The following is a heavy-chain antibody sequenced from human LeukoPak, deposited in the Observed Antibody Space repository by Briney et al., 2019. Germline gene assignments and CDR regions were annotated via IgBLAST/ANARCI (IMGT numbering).Heavy chain of an antibody. D-gene: IGHD5-18*01. J-gene: IGHJ4*02. CDR1: EFTFSSYA. Sequence: GGSLRLSCAASEFTFSSYAMHGVRQAPGKGLEWVAVIWYDGSDKYYADSVKGRFTISRDNSRNTLHLQMNSLRAEDTAVYYCARDSAAGGQLWLTYWGQGTLVTVSS. CDR2: IWYDGSDK. CDR3: ARDSAAGGQLWLTY. V-gene: IGHV3-33*01.